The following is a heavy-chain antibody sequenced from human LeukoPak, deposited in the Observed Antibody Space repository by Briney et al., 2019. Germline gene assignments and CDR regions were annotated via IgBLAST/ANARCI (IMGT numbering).Heavy chain of an antibody. V-gene: IGHV5-51*01. CDR3: ASPVQRGSYGMDV. CDR2: IYPGDSDT. J-gene: IGHJ6*02. Sequence: GESLKISCKGSGYSFTNYWIGWVRQMPGKGLEWMGIIYPGDSDTKYSPSFQGQVTISVDKSISTAYLQWSSLKASDTAMYYCASPVQRGSYGMDVWGQGTTVTVSS. CDR1: GYSFTNYW. D-gene: IGHD2-15*01.